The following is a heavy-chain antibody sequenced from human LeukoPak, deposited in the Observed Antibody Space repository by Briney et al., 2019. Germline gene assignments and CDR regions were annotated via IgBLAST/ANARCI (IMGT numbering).Heavy chain of an antibody. V-gene: IGHV3-21*01. D-gene: IGHD6-13*01. Sequence: GGSLRLSCAASGFTFSSYEMNWVRQAPGKGLEWVSSISSSSSYIYYADSVKGRFTISRDNAKNSLYLQMNSLRAEDTAVYYCARAVRHGSSLNWFDPWGQGTLVTVSS. CDR1: GFTFSSYE. J-gene: IGHJ5*02. CDR2: ISSSSSYI. CDR3: ARAVRHGSSLNWFDP.